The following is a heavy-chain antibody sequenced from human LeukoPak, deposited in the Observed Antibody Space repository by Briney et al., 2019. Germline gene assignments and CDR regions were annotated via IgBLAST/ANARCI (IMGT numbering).Heavy chain of an antibody. J-gene: IGHJ4*02. D-gene: IGHD6-13*01. CDR2: ISSSSGYI. CDR3: ARRGSSRSEDY. Sequence: PGGSLRLSCAASGFTFGLYTMNWVRQAPGQGLEWVSSISSSSGYIYYADSVKGRFTISRDNAKNSLYLQMNSLRAEDTAVYYCARRGSSRSEDYWGQGTLVTVSS. V-gene: IGHV3-21*01. CDR1: GFTFGLYT.